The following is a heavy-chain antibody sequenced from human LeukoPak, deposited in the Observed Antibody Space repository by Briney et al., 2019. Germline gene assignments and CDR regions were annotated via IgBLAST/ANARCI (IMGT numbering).Heavy chain of an antibody. D-gene: IGHD3-3*01. J-gene: IGHJ3*02. Sequence: PSETLSLTCTVSGGSISSCYWSCIRQPPGKGLEWIGHFYYSGSTNYNPSLKSRVTISVDTSNNQFSLKLSSVTAADTAVYYCARSTIFGVVIHAFDIWGQGTMVTVSS. V-gene: IGHV4-59*13. CDR2: FYYSGST. CDR1: GGSISSCY. CDR3: ARSTIFGVVIHAFDI.